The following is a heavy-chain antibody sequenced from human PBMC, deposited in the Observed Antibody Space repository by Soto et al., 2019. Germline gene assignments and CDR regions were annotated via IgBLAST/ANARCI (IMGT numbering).Heavy chain of an antibody. CDR2: ISYDGSNK. Sequence: PGGSLRLSCAASGFTFSSYAMHWVRQAPGKGLEWVAVISYDGSNKYYADSVKGRFTISRDNSKNTLYLQMNSLRAEDTAVYYCARGGDIVVVPAAKDYYGMDVWGQGTTVTVSS. CDR1: GFTFSSYA. J-gene: IGHJ6*02. CDR3: ARGGDIVVVPAAKDYYGMDV. V-gene: IGHV3-30-3*01. D-gene: IGHD2-2*01.